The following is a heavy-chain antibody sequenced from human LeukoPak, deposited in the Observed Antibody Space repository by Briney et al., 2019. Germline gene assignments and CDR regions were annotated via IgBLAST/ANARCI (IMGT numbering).Heavy chain of an antibody. CDR3: AKGIYGYSYGLFDY. J-gene: IGHJ4*02. CDR2: ISGSGGST. D-gene: IGHD5-18*01. V-gene: IGHV3-23*01. Sequence: GGSLRLSYAASGFTFSSYAMSWVRQAPGKGLEWVSAISGSGGSTYYADSVKGRFTISRDNSKNTLYLQMNSLRAEDTAVYYCAKGIYGYSYGLFDYWGQGTLVTVSS. CDR1: GFTFSSYA.